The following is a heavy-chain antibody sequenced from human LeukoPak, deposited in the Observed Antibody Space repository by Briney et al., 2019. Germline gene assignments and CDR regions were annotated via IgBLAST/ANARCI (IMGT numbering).Heavy chain of an antibody. J-gene: IGHJ3*02. CDR1: GGSFSGYY. CDR2: INHSGST. D-gene: IGHD2-2*01. V-gene: IGHV4-34*01. CDR3: ARGYCSSTSCYFAFEI. Sequence: SETLSLTCAVYGGSFSGYYWSWIRQPPGKGLEWIGEINHSGSTNYNPSLKSRVTISVDTSKNQFSLKLSSVTAADTAVYYCARGYCSSTSCYFAFEIWGQGTMVTVSS.